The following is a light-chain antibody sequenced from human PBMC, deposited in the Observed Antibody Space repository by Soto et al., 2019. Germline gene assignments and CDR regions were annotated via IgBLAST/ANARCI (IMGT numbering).Light chain of an antibody. CDR2: GAS. CDR3: QQYNDWPPLT. Sequence: EKFLTQSPVTLSVSLGESATLSCRASQSITTNLAWYQQKPGQAPRLLIFGASNRAPGIAARFSGSGSGTEFPLTISSLQSEDSAIYYCQQYNDWPPLTFGGGTKVEI. CDR1: QSITTN. J-gene: IGKJ4*01. V-gene: IGKV3-15*01.